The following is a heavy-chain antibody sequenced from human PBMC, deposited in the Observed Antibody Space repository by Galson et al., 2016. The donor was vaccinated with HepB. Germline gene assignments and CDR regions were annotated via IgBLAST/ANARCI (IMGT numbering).Heavy chain of an antibody. CDR3: ARGRDSTGAFDI. V-gene: IGHV3-33*01. D-gene: IGHD2/OR15-2a*01. Sequence: SLRLSCAASGFTFTSYGMHWVRQAPGKGLEWVAVIWSDGSNKYYADSVQGRFIISRDNSKNTVYLQMNSLRAEDTAVYYCARGRDSTGAFDIWGQGTLVTVSS. CDR2: IWSDGSNK. J-gene: IGHJ3*02. CDR1: GFTFTSYG.